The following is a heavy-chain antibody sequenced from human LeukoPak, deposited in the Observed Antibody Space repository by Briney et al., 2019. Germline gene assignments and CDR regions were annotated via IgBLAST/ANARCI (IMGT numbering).Heavy chain of an antibody. J-gene: IGHJ4*02. Sequence: QPGGSLRLSCAASGFTFSSYGMHWVRQAPGKGLEWVAFIRYDGSNKYYADSVKGRFTISRDNSKNTLYLQMNSLRAEDTAVYYCAKDRIAVAGTPIFDYWGQGTLVTVSS. CDR1: GFTFSSYG. CDR3: AKDRIAVAGTPIFDY. CDR2: IRYDGSNK. V-gene: IGHV3-30*02. D-gene: IGHD6-19*01.